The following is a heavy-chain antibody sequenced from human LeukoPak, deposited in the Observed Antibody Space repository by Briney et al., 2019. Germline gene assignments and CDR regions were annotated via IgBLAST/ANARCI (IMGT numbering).Heavy chain of an antibody. CDR3: ARDQRVTGRPDIDY. Sequence: GGSLRLSCAASGFTFRNHWMHWVRHTPGKGLEWVSRISSDGGSTMYADSVKGRFTISRDNANNTLYLQMNIRRYYDTAMYYCARDQRVTGRPDIDYWGQGTLVIVSS. D-gene: IGHD6-6*01. V-gene: IGHV3-74*03. CDR1: GFTFRNHW. CDR2: ISSDGGST. J-gene: IGHJ4*02.